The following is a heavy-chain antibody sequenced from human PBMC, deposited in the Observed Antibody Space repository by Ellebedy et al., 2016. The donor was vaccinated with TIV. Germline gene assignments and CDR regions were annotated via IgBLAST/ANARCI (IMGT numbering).Heavy chain of an antibody. CDR3: ARQSVDDHKGDY. D-gene: IGHD5/OR15-5a*01. Sequence: KVSXKGSGYSFTSYWIGWVRQMPGKGLEWMGIIYPGDSDTRYSPSLQGQVTISADKSISTAYLQWSSLKASDTAMYYCARQSVDDHKGDYWGQGTLVTVSS. V-gene: IGHV5-51*01. CDR2: IYPGDSDT. J-gene: IGHJ4*02. CDR1: GYSFTSYW.